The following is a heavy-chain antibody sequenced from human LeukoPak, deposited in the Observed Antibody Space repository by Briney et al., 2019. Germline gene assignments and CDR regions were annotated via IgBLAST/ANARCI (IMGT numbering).Heavy chain of an antibody. CDR1: GGSISSGSYY. V-gene: IGHV4-61*02. Sequence: SQTLSLTCTVSGGSISSGSYYWSWIRQPAGKGLEWIGRIYTSGSTNYNPSLKSRVTISVDTSKNQFSLKLSSVTAADTAVYYCAGLSSGSLLGNYWGQGTLVTVSS. J-gene: IGHJ4*02. CDR3: AGLSSGSLLGNY. CDR2: IYTSGST. D-gene: IGHD6-19*01.